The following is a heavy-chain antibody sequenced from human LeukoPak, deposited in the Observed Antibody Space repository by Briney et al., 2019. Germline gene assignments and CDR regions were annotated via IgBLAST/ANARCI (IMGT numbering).Heavy chain of an antibody. CDR1: GYTFTSYD. CDR2: MNPNSGNT. Sequence: ASVKVSCKASGYTFTSYDINRVRQATGQALEWMGWMNPNSGNTGHAQKFQGRVTMTRNTSISTAYMELSSLRSEDTAVYYCARGSYYYDSSGYYYGYWGQGTLVTVSS. J-gene: IGHJ4*02. D-gene: IGHD3-22*01. CDR3: ARGSYYYDSSGYYYGY. V-gene: IGHV1-8*01.